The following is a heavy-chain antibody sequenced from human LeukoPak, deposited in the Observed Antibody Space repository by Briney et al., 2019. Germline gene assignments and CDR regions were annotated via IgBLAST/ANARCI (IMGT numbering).Heavy chain of an antibody. CDR3: ARGSSGHYYYYMDV. CDR1: GGSFSGYY. D-gene: IGHD6-6*01. V-gene: IGHV4-34*01. Sequence: SETLSLTCAVYGGSFSGYYWNWIRQPPGKGLEWIGEINHSGSTNYNPSLKSRVTISVDTSKNQFSLRLTSVTAADTAVYYCARGSSGHYYYYMDVWGKGTTVTVSS. J-gene: IGHJ6*03. CDR2: INHSGST.